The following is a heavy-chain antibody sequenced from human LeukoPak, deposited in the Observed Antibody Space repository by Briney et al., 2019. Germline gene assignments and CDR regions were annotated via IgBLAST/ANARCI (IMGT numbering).Heavy chain of an antibody. CDR1: GFTFSDYY. CDR2: IYSGGST. V-gene: IGHV3-53*01. CDR3: ARGGSYLSAFDI. D-gene: IGHD1-26*01. J-gene: IGHJ3*02. Sequence: GGSLRLSCAASGFTFSDYYMSWIRQAPGKGLEWVSIIYSGGSTFYAASVKGRFTISRDNSKNTLYLQMNSLRAEDTAVYYCARGGSYLSAFDIWGQGTMVTVSS.